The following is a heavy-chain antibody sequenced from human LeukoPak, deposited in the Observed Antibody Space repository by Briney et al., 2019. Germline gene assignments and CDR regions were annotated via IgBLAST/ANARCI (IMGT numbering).Heavy chain of an antibody. Sequence: PGGSLRLSCAASGFTVSSYWMSWVRQAPGKGLEWVSLISSGGGTYYADSVKGRFTISRDNSKSMVYLQMNSLRADDTAVYYCAKGTSSSCYSAPNYWGQGTLVTVSS. CDR2: ISSGGGT. V-gene: IGHV3-53*01. J-gene: IGHJ4*02. D-gene: IGHD2-15*01. CDR3: AKGTSSSCYSAPNY. CDR1: GFTVSSYW.